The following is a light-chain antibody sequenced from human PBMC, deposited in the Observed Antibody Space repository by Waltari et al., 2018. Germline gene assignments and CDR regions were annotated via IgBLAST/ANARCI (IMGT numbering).Light chain of an antibody. V-gene: IGKV3-20*01. Sequence: ETVLTQSPGTLSLSPGERDTLSCKASDSVGIYLAWYQQKPGQAPRLLLYHASNRATGIPNRVSGSGSGTDFSLTISRLEPEDSAVYDCQKYVSLPATFGQGTKVEI. J-gene: IGKJ1*01. CDR3: QKYVSLPAT. CDR1: DSVGIY. CDR2: HAS.